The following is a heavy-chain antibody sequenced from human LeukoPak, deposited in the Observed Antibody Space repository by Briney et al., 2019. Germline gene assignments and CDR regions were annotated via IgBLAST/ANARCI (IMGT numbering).Heavy chain of an antibody. V-gene: IGHV1-2*02. Sequence: ASVRVSCKASGYTFTDCYMHWVRQSPGQGLEWMGWINPNSGGTKFAQKFQGRVTMTRDTSINTAYMELSRLTYDDTAVYYCAGLPRYNWNEPLDYWGQGTLVTVSS. CDR2: INPNSGGT. J-gene: IGHJ4*02. D-gene: IGHD1-20*01. CDR3: AGLPRYNWNEPLDY. CDR1: GYTFTDCY.